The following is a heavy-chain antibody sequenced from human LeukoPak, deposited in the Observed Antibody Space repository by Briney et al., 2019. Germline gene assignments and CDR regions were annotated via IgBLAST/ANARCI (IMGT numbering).Heavy chain of an antibody. Sequence: PGGXXRLSCAASGFTFSDYAMSWVRQAPGKGLEWFSSFIVSGVTTYYAHSVKGRFTISRDNSKNTLYLQMDTLRADDTAVYYCARISSSWFFDFWGQGTLVTVSS. V-gene: IGHV3-23*01. CDR1: GFTFSDYA. D-gene: IGHD6-13*01. J-gene: IGHJ4*02. CDR3: ARISSSWFFDF. CDR2: FIVSGVTT.